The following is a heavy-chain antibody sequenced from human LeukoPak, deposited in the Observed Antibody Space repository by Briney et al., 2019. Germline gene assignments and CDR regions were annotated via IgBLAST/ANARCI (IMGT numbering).Heavy chain of an antibody. Sequence: SETLSLTCTVSGGSISSGGYYWSWIRQHPGKGLEWIGYIYYSGSTYYNPSLKSRVTISVDTSKNQFSLKLSSVTAADTAVYYCAREVGYYDSSGYYYTDYWGQGTLVTVSS. V-gene: IGHV4-31*03. J-gene: IGHJ4*02. D-gene: IGHD3-22*01. CDR3: AREVGYYDSSGYYYTDY. CDR1: GGSISSGGYY. CDR2: IYYSGST.